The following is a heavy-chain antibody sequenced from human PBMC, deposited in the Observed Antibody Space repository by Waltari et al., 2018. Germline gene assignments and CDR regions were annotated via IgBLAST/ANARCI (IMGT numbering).Heavy chain of an antibody. CDR1: GFTYSACG. D-gene: IGHD2-2*01. J-gene: IGHJ4*02. V-gene: IGHV3-7*03. CDR2: IKYDGSAT. Sequence: EVRLRESGGGLVQPGGTLRLASPASGFTYSACGMTWVRQAPGKGREWVANIKYDGSATYHVDSVNGRFTISRDNAKNSLYLQMNDVSAEDTAIYYCARGSTGYVRVWDCWGQGTVVTVSS. CDR3: ARGSTGYVRVWDC.